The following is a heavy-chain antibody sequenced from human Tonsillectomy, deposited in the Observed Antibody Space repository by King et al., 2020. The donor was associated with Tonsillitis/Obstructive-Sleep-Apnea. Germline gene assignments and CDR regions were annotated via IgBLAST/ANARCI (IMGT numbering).Heavy chain of an antibody. CDR1: GYSFTSYC. CDR2: IEPSDSYT. V-gene: IGHV5-10-1*01. CDR3: ARQNYGSNSVDY. J-gene: IGHJ4*02. Sequence: QLVQSGAEVKKPGESLRISCKCSGYSFTSYCINWVRQMPGKGREWLVRIEPSDSYTNYNPSFQCHVTISADKSISTAYLQWSSLKASDTAIYYCARQNYGSNSVDYWGQGTLVTVSS. D-gene: IGHD4-23*01.